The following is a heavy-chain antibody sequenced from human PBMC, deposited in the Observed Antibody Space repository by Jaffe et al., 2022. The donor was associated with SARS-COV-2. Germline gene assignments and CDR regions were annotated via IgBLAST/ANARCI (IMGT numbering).Heavy chain of an antibody. J-gene: IGHJ4*02. V-gene: IGHV3-30*18. Sequence: QVQLVESGGGVVQPGRSLRLSCATSGFIFSNSAMHWVRQAPGKGLEWVAVIFNDGRTKFYADSVKGRFTISRDNTESTLYLQMTTLRVEDTAVYFCAKEKDGGWYQFDFWGQGTLVSVSS. CDR1: GFIFSNSA. D-gene: IGHD6-19*01. CDR2: IFNDGRTK. CDR3: AKEKDGGWYQFDF.